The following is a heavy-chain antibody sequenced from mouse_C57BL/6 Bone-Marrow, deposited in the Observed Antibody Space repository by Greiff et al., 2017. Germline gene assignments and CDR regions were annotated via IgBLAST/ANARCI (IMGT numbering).Heavy chain of an antibody. CDR1: GYSFTDYN. Sequence: VQLKESGPELVKPGASVKISCKASGYSFTDYNMNWVKQSNGKSLEWIGVINPNYGTTSYNQKFKGKATVTVDQSSSPAYMQLNSLTSEDSAVYYCARGYDYDYAIDYWGQGTSVTVSS. D-gene: IGHD2-4*01. CDR3: ARGYDYDYAIDY. J-gene: IGHJ4*01. CDR2: INPNYGTT. V-gene: IGHV1-39*01.